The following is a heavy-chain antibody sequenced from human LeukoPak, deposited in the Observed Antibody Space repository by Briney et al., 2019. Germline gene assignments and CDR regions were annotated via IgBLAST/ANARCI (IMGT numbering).Heavy chain of an antibody. Sequence: ASVKVSCKASGYTFTSYYMHWVRQAPGQGLEWMGIINPSGGSTSYAQKFQGRVTMTTDTSTSTAYMELRSLRSDDTAVYYCARLLYSSSWQYEVLYYFDYWGQGTLVTVSS. CDR2: INPSGGST. CDR3: ARLLYSSSWQYEVLYYFDY. V-gene: IGHV1-46*01. CDR1: GYTFTSYY. D-gene: IGHD6-13*01. J-gene: IGHJ4*02.